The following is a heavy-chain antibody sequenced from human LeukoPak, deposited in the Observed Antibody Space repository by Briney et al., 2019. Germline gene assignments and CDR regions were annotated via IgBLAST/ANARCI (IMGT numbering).Heavy chain of an antibody. Sequence: SETLSLTCTVSGGSINNYYWSWIRQPPGKALEWIGYIHYSGSTYYNPSLRTRVTISVDTSKSQFSLKLSSVTAADTAVYYCARVGVYDSPPRAFDIWGQGAMVTVSS. D-gene: IGHD3-22*01. CDR3: ARVGVYDSPPRAFDI. CDR1: GGSINNYY. CDR2: IHYSGST. V-gene: IGHV4-59*01. J-gene: IGHJ3*02.